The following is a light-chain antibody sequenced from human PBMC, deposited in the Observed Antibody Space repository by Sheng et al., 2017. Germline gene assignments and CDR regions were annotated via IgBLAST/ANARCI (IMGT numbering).Light chain of an antibody. CDR2: KAS. V-gene: IGKV1-5*03. CDR3: QQYNNWPLT. J-gene: IGKJ4*01. CDR1: QSIGSW. Sequence: DIQMTQSPSTLSASVGDRVTITCRASQSIGSWLAWLQQKPGKAPKVLIYKASSLESGVPSRFSGSGSGTEFTLTISSLQSEDFAVYYCQQYNNWPLTFGGGTKVEIK.